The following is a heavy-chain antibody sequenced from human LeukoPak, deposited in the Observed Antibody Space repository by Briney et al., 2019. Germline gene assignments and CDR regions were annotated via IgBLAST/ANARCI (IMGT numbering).Heavy chain of an antibody. CDR1: GFTVSTNC. CDR2: IYSGGTT. CDR3: AVLWSYCSSTSCSAFDY. Sequence: GSLRLSCAASGFTVSTNCMTWVRQAPGKGLEWVSTIYSGGTTYYADSVMGRFTISRDNSKNTLYLQMNSLRAEDTAVYYCAVLWSYCSSTSCSAFDYWGQGTLVTVSS. V-gene: IGHV3-53*01. D-gene: IGHD2-2*01. J-gene: IGHJ4*02.